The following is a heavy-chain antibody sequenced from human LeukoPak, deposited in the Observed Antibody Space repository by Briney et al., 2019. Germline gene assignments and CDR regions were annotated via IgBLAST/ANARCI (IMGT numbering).Heavy chain of an antibody. D-gene: IGHD5-18*01. CDR1: GFTFSSYA. J-gene: IGHJ5*02. V-gene: IGHV3-23*01. CDR2: ISASGSST. CDR3: AKAWTAMASNWFDP. Sequence: PGGSLRLSCAASGFTFSSYAMNWVRQAPEKGLEWVSSISASGSSTYYADSVKGRFTISRDNSKNTLYLQMNSLRAEDTAVYYCAKAWTAMASNWFDPWGQGTLVTVSS.